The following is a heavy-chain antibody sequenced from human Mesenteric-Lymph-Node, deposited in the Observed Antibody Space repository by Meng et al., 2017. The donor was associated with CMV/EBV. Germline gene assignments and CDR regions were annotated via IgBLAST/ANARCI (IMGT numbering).Heavy chain of an antibody. CDR3: ARNAWLDP. J-gene: IGHJ5*02. D-gene: IGHD2-8*01. Sequence: ASEYPLNSYAQPGVRQGPGEGLEWVAVISYDGRGDYYAASVKGRFTISRDNSKNTTTLQMSSLRPEDTAVYYCARNAWLDPWGQGTLVTVSS. CDR1: EYPLNSYA. CDR2: ISYDGRGD. V-gene: IGHV3-30*04.